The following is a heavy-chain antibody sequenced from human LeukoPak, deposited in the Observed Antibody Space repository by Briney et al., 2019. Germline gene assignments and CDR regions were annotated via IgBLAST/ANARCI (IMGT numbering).Heavy chain of an antibody. Sequence: GGSLRLSCAASGFTVSSNYMSWDRQAPGKGLEGVSVIYSGGSTYYADSVKGRFTISRDNSKNTLYLQMNSLRAEDTAVYYCARGGAFVLTSDWFDPWGQGTLVTVSS. CDR3: ARGGAFVLTSDWFDP. V-gene: IGHV3-66*01. CDR2: IYSGGST. D-gene: IGHD4-17*01. J-gene: IGHJ5*02. CDR1: GFTVSSNY.